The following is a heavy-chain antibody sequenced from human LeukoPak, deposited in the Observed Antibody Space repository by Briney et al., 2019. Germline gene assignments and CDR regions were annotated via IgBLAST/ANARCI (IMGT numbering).Heavy chain of an antibody. CDR1: GFTFSSYT. Sequence: AGGSLRLSCKASGFTFSSYTMDWVRQAPGKGGEWVAIISDDGTNKYYADSVKGGFTISRDHSNNTVYLQMNSLRVDDTAIYFCARGKFFDIWGQGTMVTVSS. J-gene: IGHJ3*02. CDR2: ISDDGTNK. CDR3: ARGKFFDI. V-gene: IGHV3-30-3*01.